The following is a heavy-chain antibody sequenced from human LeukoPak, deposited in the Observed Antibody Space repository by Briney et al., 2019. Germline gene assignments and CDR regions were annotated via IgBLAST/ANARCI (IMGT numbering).Heavy chain of an antibody. D-gene: IGHD3-16*01. Sequence: SETLSLTCTVSGGSISSGGYYWSWIRQPPGKGLEWIGYIYHSGSTYYNPSLKSRVTISVDRSKNQFSLKLSSVTAADTAVYYCARVRSGGGDYFDYWGQGTLVTVSS. CDR2: IYHSGST. J-gene: IGHJ4*02. V-gene: IGHV4-30-2*01. CDR1: GGSISSGGYY. CDR3: ARVRSGGGDYFDY.